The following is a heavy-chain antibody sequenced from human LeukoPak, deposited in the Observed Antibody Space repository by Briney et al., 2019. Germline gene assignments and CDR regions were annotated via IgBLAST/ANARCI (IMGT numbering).Heavy chain of an antibody. V-gene: IGHV3-30*03. CDR3: ARAMVRGYNWFDP. D-gene: IGHD3-10*01. CDR1: GFTFSDYG. Sequence: GGSLRLSCAASGFTFSDYGMPWVRQAPGKGLEWVALISRDGNDKYYSDSVKGRFTISRDNSKNMLFLQMNSLRSEDTAVYYCARAMVRGYNWFDPWGQGTLVTVSS. J-gene: IGHJ5*02. CDR2: ISRDGNDK.